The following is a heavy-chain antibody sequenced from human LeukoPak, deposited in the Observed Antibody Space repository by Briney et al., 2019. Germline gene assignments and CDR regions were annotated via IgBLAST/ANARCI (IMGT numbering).Heavy chain of an antibody. CDR3: AKSQRNDQQVVQRIDY. V-gene: IGHV3-23*01. CDR1: RFTFSTYA. J-gene: IGHJ4*02. D-gene: IGHD2-2*01. CDR2: ISGSGDTT. Sequence: GGSLRLSCTASRFTFSTYAMSWVRQAPGKGLEWVSSISGSGDTTYYTGSVKGRFTISRDNSKNALYLQMSSLRAEDTAVYYCAKSQRNDQQVVQRIDYWGQGTLVTVSS.